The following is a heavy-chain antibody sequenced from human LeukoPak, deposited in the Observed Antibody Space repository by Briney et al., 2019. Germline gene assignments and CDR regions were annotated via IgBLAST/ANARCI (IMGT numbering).Heavy chain of an antibody. D-gene: IGHD5-12*01. CDR3: ARLHWLRFCYFDY. J-gene: IGHJ4*02. V-gene: IGHV5-51*01. CDR1: GYSFTSYW. Sequence: GASLRISCKGSGYSFTSYWIGWVRQMPGKGLEWMGIIYPGDSDTRYSPSFQGQVTISADKSISTAYLQWSSLKASDTAMYYCARLHWLRFCYFDYWGQGTLVTVSS. CDR2: IYPGDSDT.